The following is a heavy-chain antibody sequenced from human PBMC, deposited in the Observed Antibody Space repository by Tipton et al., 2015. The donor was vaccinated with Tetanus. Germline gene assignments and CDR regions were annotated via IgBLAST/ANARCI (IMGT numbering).Heavy chain of an antibody. V-gene: IGHV3-9*01. CDR2: ISWNSGSI. CDR3: AKDLVWGVNYYYYGMDV. CDR1: GFTFDDYA. J-gene: IGHJ6*02. Sequence: LSLTCAASGFTFDDYAMHWVRQAPGKGLEWVSGISWNSGSIGYADSVKGRFTTSRDNAKNSLYLQMNSLRAEDTALYYCAKDLVWGVNYYYYGMDVWGQGTTVTVSS. D-gene: IGHD3-16*01.